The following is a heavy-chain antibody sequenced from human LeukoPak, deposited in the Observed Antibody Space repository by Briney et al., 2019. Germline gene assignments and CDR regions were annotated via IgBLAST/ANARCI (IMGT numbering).Heavy chain of an antibody. CDR2: IYYSGST. Sequence: SETLSLTCTVSGGSISSYYWSWIRQAPGKGLEWIGYIYYSGSTNYNPSLKSRVTISVDTSKNQFSLKLSSVTAADTAVYYCARDGGYGDLHWGQGTLVTVSS. CDR3: ARDGGYGDLH. D-gene: IGHD4-17*01. J-gene: IGHJ4*02. V-gene: IGHV4-59*01. CDR1: GGSISSYY.